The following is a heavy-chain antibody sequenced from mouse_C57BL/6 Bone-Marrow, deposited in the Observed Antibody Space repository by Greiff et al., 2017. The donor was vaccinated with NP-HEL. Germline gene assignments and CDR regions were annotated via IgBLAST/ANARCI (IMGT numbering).Heavy chain of an antibody. V-gene: IGHV1-47*01. CDR2: FHPYNDDT. Sequence: QVQLKQSGAELVKPGASVKMSCKASGYTFTTYPIEWMKQNHGKSLEWIGNFHPYNDDTKYNEKFKGKATLTVEKSSSTVYLELSRLTSYDSAVYYCARQGDGYSYAMDYWGQGTSVTVSS. CDR1: GYTFTTYP. J-gene: IGHJ4*01. D-gene: IGHD2-3*01. CDR3: ARQGDGYSYAMDY.